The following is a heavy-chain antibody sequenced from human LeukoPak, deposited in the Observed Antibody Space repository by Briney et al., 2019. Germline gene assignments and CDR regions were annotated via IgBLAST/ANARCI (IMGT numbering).Heavy chain of an antibody. V-gene: IGHV3-30*02. Sequence: GGSLRLSCAASGFTFSSYGMHWVRQAPGKGLEWVAFIRYDGSNKYYADSVKGRFTISRDNFKNTLYLQMNSLRAEDTAVYYCAKPAYSSGWRPNYNWFDPWGQGTLVTVSS. CDR2: IRYDGSNK. CDR3: AKPAYSSGWRPNYNWFDP. CDR1: GFTFSSYG. D-gene: IGHD6-19*01. J-gene: IGHJ5*02.